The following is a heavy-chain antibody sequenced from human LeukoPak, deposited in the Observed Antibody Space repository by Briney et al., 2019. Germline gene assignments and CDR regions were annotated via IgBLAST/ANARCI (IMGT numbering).Heavy chain of an antibody. CDR2: ISSSASTT. CDR3: ARGRYSRYFDY. D-gene: IGHD6-13*01. Sequence: GSLRLSCAASGFTLSSYEMNWVRPAPGKGLEWVSYISSSASTTHYADSVMGRFTISRDNAKNSLYLQMNSLRAEDTAVYYCARGRYSRYFDYWGQGTLVTVSS. CDR1: GFTLSSYE. J-gene: IGHJ4*02. V-gene: IGHV3-48*03.